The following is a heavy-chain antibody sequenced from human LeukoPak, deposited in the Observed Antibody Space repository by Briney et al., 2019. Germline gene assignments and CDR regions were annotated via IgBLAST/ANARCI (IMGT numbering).Heavy chain of an antibody. CDR3: AKGIAVADYGMDV. J-gene: IGHJ6*02. CDR2: ISGSGGST. D-gene: IGHD6-19*01. CDR1: GFTFSSYA. V-gene: IGHV3-23*01. Sequence: GSLRLSCAASGFTFSSYAMSWVRQAPGKGPEWVSAISGSGGSTYYADSVKGRFTISRDNSKNTLYLQMNSLRAEDTAVYYCAKGIAVADYGMDVWGQGTTVTVSS.